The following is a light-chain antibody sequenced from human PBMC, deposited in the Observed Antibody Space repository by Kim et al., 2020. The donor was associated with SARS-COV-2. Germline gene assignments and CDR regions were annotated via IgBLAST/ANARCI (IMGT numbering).Light chain of an antibody. Sequence: QSALTQPASVSGSPGQSITISCTGSSSDVGGYKYVSWYQQHPGKAPKLVIYEVSNRPSGVSNRFSGSKSGNTASLTISGLQAEDEADYYCSSHIRGSTNYVFGTGTKVTVL. CDR1: SSDVGGYKY. CDR3: SSHIRGSTNYV. J-gene: IGLJ1*01. V-gene: IGLV2-14*01. CDR2: EVS.